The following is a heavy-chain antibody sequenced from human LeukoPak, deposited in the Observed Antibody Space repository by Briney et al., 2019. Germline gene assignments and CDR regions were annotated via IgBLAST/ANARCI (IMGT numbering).Heavy chain of an antibody. CDR1: GGSISSSSYY. J-gene: IGHJ5*02. D-gene: IGHD1-7*01. CDR2: IYYSGST. V-gene: IGHV4-39*07. Sequence: SETLSLTCTVSGGSISSSSYYWGWIRQPPGKGLEWIGSIYYSGSTYYNPSLKSRVTISVDTSKNQFSLKLSSVTAADTAVFYCARNELELLIDPWGQGTLVTVSS. CDR3: ARNELELLIDP.